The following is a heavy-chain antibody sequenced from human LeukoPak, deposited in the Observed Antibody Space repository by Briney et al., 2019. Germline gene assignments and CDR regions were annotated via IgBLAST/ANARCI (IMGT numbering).Heavy chain of an antibody. CDR1: GGTFSSYA. V-gene: IGHV1-69*05. J-gene: IGHJ4*02. CDR3: AREGGKITFGGVTSFDY. D-gene: IGHD3-16*01. Sequence: SVKVSCKASGGTFSSYAISWVRQAPGQGLEWMGGIIPIFGTANYAQKFQGRVTMTRDTSTSTVYMELSSLRSEDTAVYYCAREGGKITFGGVTSFDYWGQGTLVTVSS. CDR2: IIPIFGTA.